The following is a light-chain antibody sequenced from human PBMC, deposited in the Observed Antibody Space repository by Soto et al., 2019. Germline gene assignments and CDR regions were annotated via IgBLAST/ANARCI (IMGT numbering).Light chain of an antibody. CDR2: DAS. CDR3: KQYDNLPIT. CDR1: QDISNY. J-gene: IGKJ5*01. Sequence: IQLTQSPSSLSASVGDRVTITCQASQDISNYLNWYQQKPGKAPKLLIYDASNLETGVPSRFSGSGSGTDFTFTIRSLQPEDIATYYCKQYDNLPITFGQGTRLEIK. V-gene: IGKV1-33*01.